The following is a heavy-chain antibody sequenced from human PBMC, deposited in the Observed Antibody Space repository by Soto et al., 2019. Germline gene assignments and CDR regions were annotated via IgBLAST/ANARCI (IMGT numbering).Heavy chain of an antibody. Sequence: SETLSLTCTVSGGSISSSNYFWGWIRQPPGKGLEWIGSMYYSGSTYYNPSLKSRVTISIDTSKNQFSLRLASVTAADTAVYYCARTLPNRQLFDSWSQGTLVTVSS. CDR2: MYYSGST. CDR1: GGSISSSNYF. CDR3: ARTLPNRQLFDS. V-gene: IGHV4-39*07. D-gene: IGHD1-1*01. J-gene: IGHJ4*02.